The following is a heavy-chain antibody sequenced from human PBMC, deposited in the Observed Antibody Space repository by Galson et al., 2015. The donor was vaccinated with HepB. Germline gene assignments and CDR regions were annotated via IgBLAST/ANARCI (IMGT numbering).Heavy chain of an antibody. D-gene: IGHD2-8*02. CDR1: GFTFDDYA. J-gene: IGHJ4*02. V-gene: IGHV3-9*01. CDR2: ISWNSGSI. CDR3: AKVLNCTGGVCGAFDY. Sequence: SLRLSCAASGFTFDDYAMHWVRQAPGKGLEWVSGISWNSGSIGYADSVKGRFTISRDNAKNSLYLQMNSLRAEDTALYYCAKVLNCTGGVCGAFDYWGQGTLVTVSS.